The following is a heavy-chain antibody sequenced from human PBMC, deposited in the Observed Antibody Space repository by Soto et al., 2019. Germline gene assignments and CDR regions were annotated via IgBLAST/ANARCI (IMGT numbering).Heavy chain of an antibody. D-gene: IGHD2-8*01. V-gene: IGHV4-59*01. J-gene: IGHJ6*01. CDR2: IFYSGST. CDR1: GGSISNYY. Sequence: ETLSLTCTVSGGSISNYYWSWIRQPPGRGLEWIGHIFYSGSTNYNPALKSRVTISVDTSKSQFSLKLSSVTAADTAVYYCARVSEYARSAIPYLFVWGQGTTVNVSS. CDR3: ARVSEYARSAIPYLFV.